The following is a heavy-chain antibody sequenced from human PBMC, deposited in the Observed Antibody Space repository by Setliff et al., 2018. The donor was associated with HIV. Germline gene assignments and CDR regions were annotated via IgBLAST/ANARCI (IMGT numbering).Heavy chain of an antibody. Sequence: PAETLSLTCTVSGYSISSGYYWGWIRQPPGKGLEWIGSSYHSGSTYYNPSLKSRVTLSVHTSNNHSSLKLRCLTAADTAVYYCAQLGMVDDFDYWGQGTLVTVSS. CDR3: AQLGMVDDFDY. D-gene: IGHD1-1*01. V-gene: IGHV4-38-2*02. J-gene: IGHJ4*02. CDR2: SYHSGST. CDR1: GYSISSGYY.